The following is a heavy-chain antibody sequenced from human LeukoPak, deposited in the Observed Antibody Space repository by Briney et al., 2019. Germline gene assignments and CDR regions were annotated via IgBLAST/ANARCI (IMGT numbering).Heavy chain of an antibody. CDR1: GFTFDRFT. CDR2: INRRGHT. CDR3: AKEVDCPSDCLFFHS. J-gene: IGHJ4*02. V-gene: IGHV3-43*01. D-gene: IGHD2-21*02. Sequence: PGGSLRLSCAASGFTFDRFTIHWVRQTPGKGLEWVSLINRRGHTFYADSVKGRLTISRDNSRNSVFLQMNSLRPEDTALYHCAKEVDCPSDCLFFHSWGQGTLVTVSS.